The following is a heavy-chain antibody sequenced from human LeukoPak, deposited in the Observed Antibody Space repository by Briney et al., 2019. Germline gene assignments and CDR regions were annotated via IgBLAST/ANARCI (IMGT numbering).Heavy chain of an antibody. Sequence: GGSLRLSCVASGFTFSAYYISWIRQAPGQGLEWVSYISLTGDTIYYADSVKGRFTISRDNAKNSLYLQMNSLRAEDTAVYYCAVSSLPDYWGQGTLVTVSS. V-gene: IGHV3-11*04. CDR2: ISLTGDTI. CDR3: AVSSLPDY. CDR1: GFTFSAYY. J-gene: IGHJ4*02.